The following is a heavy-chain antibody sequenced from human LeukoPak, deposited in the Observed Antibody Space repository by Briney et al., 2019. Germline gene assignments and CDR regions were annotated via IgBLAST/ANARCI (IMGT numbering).Heavy chain of an antibody. Sequence: GGSLRLSCAASGNYWMHWVRQAPGKGLVWVSHINSDGSWTSYADSVKGRFTISRDNAKNTVYLQMNNLRAEDTAVYYCVSFYETYWGRGTLVTVSS. J-gene: IGHJ4*02. CDR1: GNYW. CDR3: VSFYETY. CDR2: INSDGSWT. V-gene: IGHV3-74*01. D-gene: IGHD2-2*01.